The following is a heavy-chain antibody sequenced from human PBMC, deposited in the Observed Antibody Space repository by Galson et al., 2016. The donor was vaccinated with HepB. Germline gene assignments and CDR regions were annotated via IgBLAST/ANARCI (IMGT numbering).Heavy chain of an antibody. CDR3: ARDGENEYSSSFGDYYYGMDV. Sequence: SLRLSCAASGFTFSDYYMSWIRQAPGKGLERVSYISSSGSTIYYADSVKGRFTISRDNAKNSLYLQRNGLRAEDTAVYYCARDGENEYSSSFGDYYYGMDVWGKGTTVTVSS. CDR2: ISSSGSTI. V-gene: IGHV3-11*01. J-gene: IGHJ6*04. D-gene: IGHD6-6*01. CDR1: GFTFSDYY.